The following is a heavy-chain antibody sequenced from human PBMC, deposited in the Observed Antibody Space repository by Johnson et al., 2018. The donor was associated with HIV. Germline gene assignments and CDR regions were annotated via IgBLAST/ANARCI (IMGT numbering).Heavy chain of an antibody. V-gene: IGHV3-30*04. J-gene: IGHJ3*02. Sequence: QVQLVESGGGVVQPGRSLRLSCAASGFTFSSYAMHWVRQAPGKGLEWVAVISYDGSNKYYADSVKGRFTISRDNSKNTLYLQMNSLRAEDTAVYYCARSFGVTTPVAFDSWGQGTMVTVSS. CDR2: ISYDGSNK. D-gene: IGHD3-3*01. CDR3: ARSFGVTTPVAFDS. CDR1: GFTFSSYA.